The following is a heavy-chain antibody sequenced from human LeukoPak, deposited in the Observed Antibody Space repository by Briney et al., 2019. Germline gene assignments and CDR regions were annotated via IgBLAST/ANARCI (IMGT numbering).Heavy chain of an antibody. Sequence: KPSETLSLTCTVSGGSISSYYWSWIRQPPGKGLEWIGSIYYSGSTNYNPSLKSRVTISVDTSKNQFSLKLSSVTAADTAVYYCARHFFYGGNGDWFDPWGQGTLVTVSS. CDR1: GGSISSYY. V-gene: IGHV4-59*08. J-gene: IGHJ5*02. CDR3: ARHFFYGGNGDWFDP. D-gene: IGHD4-23*01. CDR2: IYYSGST.